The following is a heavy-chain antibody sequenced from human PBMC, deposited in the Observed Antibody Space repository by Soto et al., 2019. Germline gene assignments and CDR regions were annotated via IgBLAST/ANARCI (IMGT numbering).Heavy chain of an antibody. CDR3: ARDVVYYDSSGYFFVMNTP. CDR2: ISAYNGNT. CDR1: GYTFTSYG. V-gene: IGHV1-18*04. Sequence: ASVKVCCNASGYTFTSYGISWVRQAPGQGLEWMGWISAYNGNTNYAQKLQGRVTMTTDTSTSTAYMELRSLRSDDTAVYYCARDVVYYDSSGYFFVMNTPWGHGPLVTASS. J-gene: IGHJ5*02. D-gene: IGHD3-22*01.